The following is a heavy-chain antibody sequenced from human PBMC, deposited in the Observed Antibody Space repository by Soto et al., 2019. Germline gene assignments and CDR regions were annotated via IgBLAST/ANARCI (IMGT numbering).Heavy chain of an antibody. Sequence: PGGSLRLSCAVSGFTFSDFYMSWIRQAPEKGLEWVSYMSSNGSAIYYADSVKGRFTISRDTAKNSLYLQMNSLRAEDTAVYYCARAPYCSSTSCHNWFDPWGQGTLVTVSS. CDR3: ARAPYCSSTSCHNWFDP. V-gene: IGHV3-11*04. CDR2: MSSNGSAI. J-gene: IGHJ5*02. D-gene: IGHD2-2*01. CDR1: GFTFSDFY.